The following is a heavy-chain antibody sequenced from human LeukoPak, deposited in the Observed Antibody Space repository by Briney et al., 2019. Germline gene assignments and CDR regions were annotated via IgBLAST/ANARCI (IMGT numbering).Heavy chain of an antibody. V-gene: IGHV4-59*01. CDR2: ISYSGST. Sequence: SETLSLTCTVSGGSISSYYWSWIRQPPGKGLEWIGYISYSGSTNYNPSLKSRVTILVDTSKNQFSLKLSSVTAADTAVYYCASTEYSSGWYWFDYWGQGTLVTVSS. D-gene: IGHD6-19*01. CDR3: ASTEYSSGWYWFDY. J-gene: IGHJ4*02. CDR1: GGSISSYY.